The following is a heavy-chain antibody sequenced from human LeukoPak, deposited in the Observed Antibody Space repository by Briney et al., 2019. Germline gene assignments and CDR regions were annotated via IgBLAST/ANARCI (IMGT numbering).Heavy chain of an antibody. V-gene: IGHV3-23*01. Sequence: GGSLRLSCAASGFTFSSYAMSWVRQAPGKGLEWVSAISGSGGSTYYAASVKGRFTISRDNSKNTLYLQMNSLRAEDTAVYYCAKSNIAALPIDYYYMDVWGKGTTVTVSS. CDR2: ISGSGGST. D-gene: IGHD6-6*01. J-gene: IGHJ6*03. CDR1: GFTFSSYA. CDR3: AKSNIAALPIDYYYMDV.